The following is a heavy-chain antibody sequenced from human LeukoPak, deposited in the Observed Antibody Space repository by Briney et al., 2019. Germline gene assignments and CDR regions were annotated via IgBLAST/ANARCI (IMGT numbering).Heavy chain of an antibody. D-gene: IGHD3/OR15-3a*01. Sequence: PSQTLSLTCTVSGGSISSGGYYWSWIRQPPGKGLEWIGYIYHSGSTYYNPSLKSRVTISVDTSKNQFSLKLSSVTAADTAVYYCARLDGRTTSFDYWGQGTLVTVSP. CDR3: ARLDGRTTSFDY. CDR2: IYHSGST. V-gene: IGHV4-30-2*02. J-gene: IGHJ4*02. CDR1: GGSISSGGYY.